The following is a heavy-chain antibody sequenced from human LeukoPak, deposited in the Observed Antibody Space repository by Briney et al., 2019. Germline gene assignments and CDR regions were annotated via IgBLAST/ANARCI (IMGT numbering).Heavy chain of an antibody. J-gene: IGHJ3*02. V-gene: IGHV3-11*04. Sequence: PGGSLRLSCAASGLTVTDYYMHWIRQAPGKGLEWVSFIGGSASNIYYADSVKGRFTISRDNAKNSLYLQMNSLRAEDTAVYYCAKEWSAFDIWGQGTMVTASS. CDR1: GLTVTDYY. CDR3: AKEWSAFDI. CDR2: IGGSASNI. D-gene: IGHD2-15*01.